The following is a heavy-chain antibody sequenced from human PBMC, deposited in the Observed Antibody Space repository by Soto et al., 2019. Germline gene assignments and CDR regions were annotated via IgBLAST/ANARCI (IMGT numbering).Heavy chain of an antibody. V-gene: IGHV4-4*02. CDR1: GGTITSSPR. CDR2: IYHSGTT. CDR3: ARDRRSTYNHYCCGMDV. D-gene: IGHD1-20*01. Sequence: PSETLSLTCAVSGGTITSSPRWSWVRQPPGKGLEWIGEIYHSGTTNYNPSLKSRVTISVDKSRSHFSLKLTAVTAADMAVYDCARDRRSTYNHYCCGMDVWGQGTMVTVSS. J-gene: IGHJ6*02.